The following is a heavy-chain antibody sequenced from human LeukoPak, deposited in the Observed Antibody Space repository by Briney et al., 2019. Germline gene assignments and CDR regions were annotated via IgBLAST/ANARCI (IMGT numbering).Heavy chain of an antibody. J-gene: IGHJ4*02. CDR2: INHSGST. Sequence: PSETLSLTCAVYGGPFSGYYWSWIRQPPGKGLEWIGEINHSGSTNYNPSLKSRVTISVDTSKNQFSLKLSSVTAADTAVYYCARGSAAAGTGYWGQGTLVTVSS. V-gene: IGHV4-34*01. D-gene: IGHD6-13*01. CDR3: ARGSAAAGTGY. CDR1: GGPFSGYY.